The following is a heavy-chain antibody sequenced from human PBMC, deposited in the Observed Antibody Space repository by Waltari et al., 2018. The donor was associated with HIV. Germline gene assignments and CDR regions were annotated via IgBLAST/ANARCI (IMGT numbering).Heavy chain of an antibody. CDR1: GYMFTGHY. J-gene: IGHJ5*02. D-gene: IGHD2-2*01. CDR2: INPISGGT. Sequence: QVHLVQSGPEGKKPGASMKVSCQASGYMFTGHYMHWLRQAPGQGLEWMGWINPISGGTNYAQTLQGRVTMTRDASINTVYMELKSLRYDDTAMYYCARESGYQLVRWLDPWGQGTRVTVSS. CDR3: ARESGYQLVRWLDP. V-gene: IGHV1-2*02.